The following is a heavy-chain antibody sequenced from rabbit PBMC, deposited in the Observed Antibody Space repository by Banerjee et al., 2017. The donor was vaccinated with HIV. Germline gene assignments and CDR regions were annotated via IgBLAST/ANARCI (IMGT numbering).Heavy chain of an antibody. J-gene: IGHJ4*01. Sequence: QEQLVESGGGLVKPEGSLKLSCTASGFSFSNKAVMCWVRQAPGKGLEWIACINAVTGKAVYASWAKGRFTFSRTSSTTVTLQMTSLTGADTATYFCVRDEAGYAGYGTYYFNLWGPGTLVTVS. D-gene: IGHD7-1*01. V-gene: IGHV1S45*01. CDR2: INAVTGKA. CDR3: VRDEAGYAGYGTYYFNL. CDR1: GFSFSNKAV.